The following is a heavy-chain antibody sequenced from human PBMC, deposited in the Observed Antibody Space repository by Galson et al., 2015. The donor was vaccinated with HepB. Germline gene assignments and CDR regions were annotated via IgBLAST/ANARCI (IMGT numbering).Heavy chain of an antibody. V-gene: IGHV1-46*01. CDR2: INPSGGSK. CDR1: GYTFTSYY. D-gene: IGHD3-22*01. J-gene: IGHJ4*02. Sequence: SVKVSCKASGYTFTSYYMHWVRQAPGQGLEWMGIINPSGGSKSYAQKFQGRVTMTRDTSTSTVYMELSSLRSEDTAVYYCARDPRYYYDSSGYLPQGSFDYWGQGTLVTVSS. CDR3: ARDPRYYYDSSGYLPQGSFDY.